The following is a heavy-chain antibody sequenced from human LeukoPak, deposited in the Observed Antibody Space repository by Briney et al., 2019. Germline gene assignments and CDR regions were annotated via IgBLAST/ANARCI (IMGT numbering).Heavy chain of an antibody. CDR1: EFTFSSFA. Sequence: PGGSLRLSCAASEFTFSSFAMSWVRQAPGKGLEWVSYIRGGGAGTLYADSVKGRFTGSRDNSKSTLYLQMNSLRVEDTAVYYCAKCAESYGNDAFDLWGPGTTVTVSS. CDR3: AKCAESYGNDAFDL. D-gene: IGHD3-16*01. J-gene: IGHJ3*01. CDR2: IRGGGAGT. V-gene: IGHV3-23*01.